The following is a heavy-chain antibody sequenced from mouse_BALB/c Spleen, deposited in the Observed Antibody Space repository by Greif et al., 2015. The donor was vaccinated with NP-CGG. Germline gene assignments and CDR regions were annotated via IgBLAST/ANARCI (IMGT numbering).Heavy chain of an antibody. V-gene: IGHV1S126*01. D-gene: IGHD2-14*01. Sequence: VQLQQSGPQLVRPGASVKISCKASGYSFTSYWMHWVKQRPGQGLEWIGMIDPSDSETRLNQKFKDKATLTVDKSSSTAYMQLSSPTSEDSAVYYCARSESTTRGYAMDYWGQGTSVTVSS. CDR1: GYSFTSYW. CDR3: ARSESTTRGYAMDY. J-gene: IGHJ4*01. CDR2: IDPSDSET.